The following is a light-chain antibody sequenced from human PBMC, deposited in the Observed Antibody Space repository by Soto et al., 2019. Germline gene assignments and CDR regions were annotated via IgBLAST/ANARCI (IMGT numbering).Light chain of an antibody. V-gene: IGLV2-8*01. J-gene: IGLJ2*01. CDR3: SAYVGSSTL. Sequence: QSALTQPPSASGSPGQSVTISCTGTSSDVGAYNYVSWYQQHPGKAPKLMIYEVSKRPSGVPDRFSGSKSGNTASLTVSGLQAEDEADYYCSAYVGSSTLFGGGTKLTVL. CDR1: SSDVGAYNY. CDR2: EVS.